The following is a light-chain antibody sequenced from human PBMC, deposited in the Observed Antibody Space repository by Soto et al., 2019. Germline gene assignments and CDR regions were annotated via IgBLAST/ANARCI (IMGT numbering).Light chain of an antibody. CDR3: QQYYSIPYT. J-gene: IGKJ2*01. V-gene: IGKV4-1*01. Sequence: DIVLTQSPDSLAVSLGERATINCKCSQSVLYSSNNKNYLAWYQQKPGQPPKLLIYWASTRESGVPDRFSGSGSGTDFTLTISSLQAEDVAVYYCQQYYSIPYTFGQGTRLEIK. CDR2: WAS. CDR1: QSVLYSSNNKNY.